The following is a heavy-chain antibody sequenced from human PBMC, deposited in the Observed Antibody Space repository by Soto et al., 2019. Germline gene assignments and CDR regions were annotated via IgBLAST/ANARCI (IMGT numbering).Heavy chain of an antibody. CDR1: GFSLSSTRMA. CDR2: IYWDDDK. J-gene: IGHJ4*02. CDR3: AHIVVAGLGYYFDY. V-gene: IGHV2-5*02. D-gene: IGHD6-19*01. Sequence: QITLKESGPTLVKPTQTLTLTCTFSGFSLSSTRMAVGWFRQPQGKALEWLALIYWDDDKRYSPFLKSRLTITKDTSKNQVVLTMSNMDPVDTARYYCAHIVVAGLGYYFDYWGQGTLVTVSS.